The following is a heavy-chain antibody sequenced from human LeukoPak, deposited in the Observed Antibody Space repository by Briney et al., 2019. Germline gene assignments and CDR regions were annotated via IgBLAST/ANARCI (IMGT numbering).Heavy chain of an antibody. CDR3: ARGPRSSVYNYFDY. CDR2: INEDGGEK. Sequence: PGGPLRLSCAASGFTFYSYAMGWVRQAPGKGLEWVANINEDGGEKFYVDSVKGRFTISRDNAKNSLFLQVNSLRAEDTALYYCARGPRSSVYNYFDYWGQGTPVTVSS. D-gene: IGHD3-22*01. V-gene: IGHV3-7*01. J-gene: IGHJ4*02. CDR1: GFTFYSYA.